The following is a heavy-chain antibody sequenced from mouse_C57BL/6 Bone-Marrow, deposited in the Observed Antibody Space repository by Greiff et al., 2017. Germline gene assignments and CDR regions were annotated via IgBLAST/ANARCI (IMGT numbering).Heavy chain of an antibody. J-gene: IGHJ1*03. D-gene: IGHD2-10*02. CDR1: GYTFTSYW. CDR2: INPSSGYT. V-gene: IGHV1-7*01. Sequence: VQLQESGAELAKPGASVKLSCKASGYTFTSYWMHWVKQRPGQGLEWIGDINPSSGYTKYNQKFKDKATLTADKSSSTAYMQLSSLTYEDSAVYDCARGLYGNWYFDVWGTGTTVTVSS. CDR3: ARGLYGNWYFDV.